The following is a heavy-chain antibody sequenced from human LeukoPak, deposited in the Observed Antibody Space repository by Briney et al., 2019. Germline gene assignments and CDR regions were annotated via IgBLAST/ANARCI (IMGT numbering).Heavy chain of an antibody. V-gene: IGHV3-7*01. J-gene: IGHJ3*02. CDR3: ARDWVAGVRFDAFDI. CDR1: GFTLSSYW. CDR2: IKEDGSEK. Sequence: PGGSLRLSCAASGFTLSSYWLSWVRQAPGKELEWVANIKEDGSEKYYVDSVEGRFTISRDNAKNSLYLHMNSLTAEDTAMYYCARDWVAGVRFDAFDIWGQGTMVSVSS. D-gene: IGHD1-26*01.